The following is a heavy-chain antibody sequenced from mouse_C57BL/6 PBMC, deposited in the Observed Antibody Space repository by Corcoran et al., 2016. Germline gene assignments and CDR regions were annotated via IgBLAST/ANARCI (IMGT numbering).Heavy chain of an antibody. CDR1: GYTFTTYG. D-gene: IGHD2-3*01. CDR3: ARSDGYYWYFDV. V-gene: IGHV9-3*01. CDR2: INTYSGVP. J-gene: IGHJ1*03. Sequence: QIQLVQSGPELKKPGETVKISCKASGYTFTTYGMSWVKQAPGKGLKWMGWINTYSGVPTYADDFKGRFDFSLETSASTAYLQINNLKNEDTATYFCARSDGYYWYFDVWGTGTTVTVSS.